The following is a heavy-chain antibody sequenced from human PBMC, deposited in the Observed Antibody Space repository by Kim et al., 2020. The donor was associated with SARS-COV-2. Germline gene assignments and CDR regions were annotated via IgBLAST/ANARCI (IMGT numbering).Heavy chain of an antibody. J-gene: IGHJ3*02. Sequence: SGPTLVKPTQTLTLTCTFSGFSLSTSGVGVGWIRQPPGKALEWLALIYWDDDKRYSPSLKSRLTITKDTSKNQVVLTMTNMDPVDTATYYCAHSGIGGGWDEYYYDSSGYRRPHQNRNAFDIWGQGTMVTVSS. V-gene: IGHV2-5*02. CDR1: GFSLSTSGVG. CDR2: IYWDDDK. CDR3: AHSGIGGGWDEYYYDSSGYRRPHQNRNAFDI. D-gene: IGHD3-22*01.